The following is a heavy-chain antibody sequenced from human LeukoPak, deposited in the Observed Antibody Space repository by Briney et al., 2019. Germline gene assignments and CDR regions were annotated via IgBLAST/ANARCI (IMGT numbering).Heavy chain of an antibody. Sequence: GGSLRLSCAASGFIFSSYWMNWARQAPGRGLEWVASINHNGNVNYYVDSVKGRFTISRDNAKNSLYLQMSNLRAEDTAVYFCARGGGLDVWGQGATVTVSS. V-gene: IGHV3-7*03. CDR1: GFIFSSYW. CDR3: ARGGGLDV. D-gene: IGHD3-16*01. CDR2: INHNGNVN. J-gene: IGHJ6*02.